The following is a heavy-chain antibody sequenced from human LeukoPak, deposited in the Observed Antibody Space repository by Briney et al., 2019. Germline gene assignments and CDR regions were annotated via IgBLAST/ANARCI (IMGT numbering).Heavy chain of an antibody. D-gene: IGHD3-22*01. V-gene: IGHV1-18*01. CDR1: GYTFTSYG. Sequence: ASVKVSCKASGYTFTSYGISWVRQAPGQGLEWMGWISAYNGNTNYAQELQGRVTMTTDTSTSTAYMELRSLRSDDTAVYYCARGFRQYDSSGYPLSYWGQGTLVTVSS. CDR3: ARGFRQYDSSGYPLSY. J-gene: IGHJ4*02. CDR2: ISAYNGNT.